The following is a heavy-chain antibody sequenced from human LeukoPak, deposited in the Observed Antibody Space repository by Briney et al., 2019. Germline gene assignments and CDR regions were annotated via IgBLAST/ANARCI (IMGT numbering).Heavy chain of an antibody. CDR2: IYYSGST. CDR3: ASHRAYDSTTIAVAAFGI. D-gene: IGHD3-22*01. Sequence: SETLSLTCTVSGGSISSYYWSWIRQPPGKGLEWIGYIYYSGSTNYNPSLKSRVTISVDTSKNQFSLKLSSVTAADTAVYYCASHRAYDSTTIAVAAFGIWGQGTMVTVSS. CDR1: GGSISSYY. J-gene: IGHJ3*02. V-gene: IGHV4-59*08.